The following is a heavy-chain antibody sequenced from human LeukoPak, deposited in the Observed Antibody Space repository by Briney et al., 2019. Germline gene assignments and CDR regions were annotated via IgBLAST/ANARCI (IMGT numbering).Heavy chain of an antibody. D-gene: IGHD4-17*01. V-gene: IGHV1-69*04. J-gene: IGHJ3*02. Sequence: GSSVKVSCKASGGTFSSYAISWVRQAPGQGLEWMGRIIPIFGIANYAQKLQDRVAITADKSTSTAYMELSSLRSEDTAVYYCARDDYGRRENAFDIWGQGTMVTVSS. CDR2: IIPIFGIA. CDR1: GGTFSSYA. CDR3: ARDDYGRRENAFDI.